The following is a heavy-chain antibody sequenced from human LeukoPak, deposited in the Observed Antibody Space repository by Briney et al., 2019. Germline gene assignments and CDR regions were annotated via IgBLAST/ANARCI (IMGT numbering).Heavy chain of an antibody. Sequence: PGGSLRLSYAASGFTFSSYSMNWVRQAPGKGLEWVSSISSSSSYIYYADSVKGRFTISRDNAKNSLYLQMNSLRAEDTAVYYCARAYSRTGTTFKFWFDPWGQGTLVTVSS. CDR1: GFTFSSYS. J-gene: IGHJ5*02. CDR3: ARAYSRTGTTFKFWFDP. CDR2: ISSSSSYI. V-gene: IGHV3-21*01. D-gene: IGHD1-7*01.